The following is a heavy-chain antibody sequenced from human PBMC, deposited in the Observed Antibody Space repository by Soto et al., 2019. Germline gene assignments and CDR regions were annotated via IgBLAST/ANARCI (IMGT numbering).Heavy chain of an antibody. Sequence: EVQLVESGGGLVKPGGSLRLSCAASGFAFSSYSMNWVRQAPGKGLEWVSSISSSSSYIYYADSVKGRFTISRDNAKNSLYLQMNSLIAEDTAVYYCAREGRGYYYGMDVWGQGTTVTVSS. CDR3: AREGRGYYYGMDV. J-gene: IGHJ6*02. V-gene: IGHV3-21*01. D-gene: IGHD2-15*01. CDR2: ISSSSSYI. CDR1: GFAFSSYS.